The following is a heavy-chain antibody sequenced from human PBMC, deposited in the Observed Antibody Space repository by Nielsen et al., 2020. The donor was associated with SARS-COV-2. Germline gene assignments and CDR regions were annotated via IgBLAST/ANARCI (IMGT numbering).Heavy chain of an antibody. J-gene: IGHJ4*02. D-gene: IGHD3-22*01. V-gene: IGHV3-23*01. CDR2: ISIGGGET. CDR3: VRVRDDGYYYDTGPFDY. Sequence: GESLKISCAASGFTFSSYAMNWVRQAPGKGLEWVSAISIGGGETYYPDSVKGRFTISRDNSKNTLYLQMNSLRADDTAVYYCVRVRDDGYYYDTGPFDYWGQGTLVTVSS. CDR1: GFTFSSYA.